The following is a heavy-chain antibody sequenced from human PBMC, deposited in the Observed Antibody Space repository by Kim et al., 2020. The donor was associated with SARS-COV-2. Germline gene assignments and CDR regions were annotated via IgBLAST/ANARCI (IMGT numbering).Heavy chain of an antibody. CDR2: IWYDGSNK. CDR3: ARDKWIQLWLSHYGMDV. V-gene: IGHV3-33*01. CDR1: GFTFSSYG. D-gene: IGHD5-18*01. J-gene: IGHJ6*02. Sequence: GGSLRLSCAASGFTFSSYGMHWVRQAPGKGLEWVAGIWYDGSNKDYADSVKGRFTISRDNSKNTLYLQMNSLRAEDTAVYYCARDKWIQLWLSHYGMDVWGQGTTVTVSS.